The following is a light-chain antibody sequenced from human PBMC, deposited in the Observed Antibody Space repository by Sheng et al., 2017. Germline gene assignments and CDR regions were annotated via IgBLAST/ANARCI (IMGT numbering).Light chain of an antibody. CDR2: GTS. CDR1: QSVSSK. J-gene: IGKJ2*01. Sequence: EIVMTQSPVTLSVSPGERVTLSCRASQSVSSKLAWYQQNPGQAPRLLIYGTSTRATGVPARFSGSGFGTEFTLAISSLQSEDFAIYYCLQHNDWPYTFGQGTKLEIK. V-gene: IGKV3-15*01. CDR3: LQHNDWPYT.